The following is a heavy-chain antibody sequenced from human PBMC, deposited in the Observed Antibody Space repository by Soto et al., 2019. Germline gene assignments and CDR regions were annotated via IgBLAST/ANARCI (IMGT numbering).Heavy chain of an antibody. Sequence: EVQLVESGGGLVQPGRSLRLSCAASGFTFDDYAMQWVRQAPGKGLEWVSGISWNSGRIGYADSVKGRFTISRDNAKNSLYLQMNSLRAEDTALYYCAKGRVAENFFDYWGQGTLVTVSS. CDR1: GFTFDDYA. D-gene: IGHD6-19*01. J-gene: IGHJ4*02. CDR2: ISWNSGRI. V-gene: IGHV3-9*01. CDR3: AKGRVAENFFDY.